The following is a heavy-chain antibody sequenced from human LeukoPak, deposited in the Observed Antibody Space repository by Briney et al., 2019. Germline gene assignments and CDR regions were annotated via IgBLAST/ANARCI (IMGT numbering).Heavy chain of an antibody. CDR1: GFTFSNYW. J-gene: IGHJ4*02. CDR3: ARDKEVGATHFDY. V-gene: IGHV3-7*03. Sequence: GGSLRLSCAASGFTFSNYWMSWVRHTPEKGLEWVANIKQDGSEKYYVDSVKGRFTISRDNAKNSLYLQMNSLRAEDTAIYYCARDKEVGATHFDYWGQGTLVTVSS. D-gene: IGHD1-26*01. CDR2: IKQDGSEK.